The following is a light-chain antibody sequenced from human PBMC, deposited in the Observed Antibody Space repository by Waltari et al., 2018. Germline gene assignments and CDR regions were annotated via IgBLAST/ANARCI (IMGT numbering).Light chain of an antibody. V-gene: IGLV3-1*01. CDR2: ENP. CDR3: QTWDRRIPV. Sequence: WYQQNPGQSSIRVIFENPGRPLGVPERFSGSNSGNTATLTISGTQTMDEADYYCQTWDRRIPVFGGGTKRTVL. J-gene: IGLJ2*01.